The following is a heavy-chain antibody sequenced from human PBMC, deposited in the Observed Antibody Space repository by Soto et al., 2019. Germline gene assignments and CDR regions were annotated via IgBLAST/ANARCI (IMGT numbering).Heavy chain of an antibody. J-gene: IGHJ6*03. V-gene: IGHV1-69*02. D-gene: IGHD3-10*01. CDR1: GGSFSSYT. CDR3: ARLTMEPIYYYYYMDV. CDR2: IIPILGIA. Sequence: WASVKVSCKASGGSFSSYTISWVRQAPGQGLEWMGRIIPILGIANYAQKLQGRVTITADKSTSTAYMELSSLRSEDTAVYYCARLTMEPIYYYYYMDVWGKGTTVTVSS.